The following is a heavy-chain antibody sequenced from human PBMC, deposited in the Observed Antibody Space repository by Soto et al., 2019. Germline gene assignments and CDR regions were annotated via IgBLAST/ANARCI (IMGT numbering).Heavy chain of an antibody. J-gene: IGHJ6*02. CDR1: GYTVTSYA. D-gene: IGHD3-3*01. Sequence: ASVKVSCKASGYTVTSYAMHCVRQAPGQRLEWMGWINAGNGNTKYSQKFQGRVTITRDTSASTAYMELSSLRSEDTAVYYCVSAMEWPGEHYGMDVWGQGTTVTVSS. CDR2: INAGNGNT. CDR3: VSAMEWPGEHYGMDV. V-gene: IGHV1-3*01.